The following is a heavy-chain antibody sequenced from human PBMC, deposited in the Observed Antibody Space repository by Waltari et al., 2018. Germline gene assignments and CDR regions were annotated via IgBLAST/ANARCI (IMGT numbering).Heavy chain of an antibody. J-gene: IGHJ4*02. CDR2: MYTSGTP. V-gene: IGHV4-61*02. CDR1: GGSISSGSYY. D-gene: IGHD6-19*01. Sequence: QVQLQESGPGLVKPSQTLSLTLPVSGGSISSGSYYRRGIRQPAGKGLAWIGRMYTSGTPAYNPSRKSRVTISVDTSKQQCSLKLSSVTAADTAVYYCARDSYSSGWYYFDYWGQGTLVTVSS. CDR3: ARDSYSSGWYYFDY.